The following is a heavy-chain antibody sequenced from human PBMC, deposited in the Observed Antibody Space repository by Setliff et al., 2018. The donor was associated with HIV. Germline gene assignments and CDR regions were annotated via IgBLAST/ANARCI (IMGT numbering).Heavy chain of an antibody. J-gene: IGHJ4*02. Sequence: LSLTCSLSGDFINNHYWSWIRQPPGKGLEWIGHIYYSGDTNYSPSLKSRVTISMDTSKKQFSLKLNSVTAADSAIYYCAATYCRGGGRDCPQMYDYWGQGSLVTVSS. CDR1: GDFINNHY. D-gene: IGHD2-15*01. CDR3: AATYCRGGGRDCPQMYDY. CDR2: IYYSGDT. V-gene: IGHV4-59*11.